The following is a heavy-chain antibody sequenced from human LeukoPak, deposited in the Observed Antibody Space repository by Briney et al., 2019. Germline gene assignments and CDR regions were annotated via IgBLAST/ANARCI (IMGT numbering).Heavy chain of an antibody. J-gene: IGHJ4*02. CDR3: ARDIVGATTETFDY. V-gene: IGHV1-46*01. CDR1: GYTFTNYW. CDR2: INPSGGNT. Sequence: VSVKVSCKASGYTFTNYWVHWVRQAPGQGLEWMGVINPSGGNTNYAQKFQGRVTLTRDTSARTVYMELSSLRSEDTAFYYCARDIVGATTETFDYWGQGTLVTVSS. D-gene: IGHD1-26*01.